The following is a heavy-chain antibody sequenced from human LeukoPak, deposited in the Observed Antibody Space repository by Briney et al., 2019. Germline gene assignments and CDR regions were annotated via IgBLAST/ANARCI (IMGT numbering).Heavy chain of an antibody. CDR2: INHSGST. V-gene: IGHV4-34*01. D-gene: IGHD6-19*01. CDR3: AIWSSGSEYYFDY. J-gene: IGHJ4*02. Sequence: PSETLSLTCAVYGGSFSGYYWSWIRQPPGKGLEWMGEINHSGSTNYNPSLKSRVTISVDTSKNQFSLKLSSVTAADTAVYYCAIWSSGSEYYFDYWGQGTLVTVSS. CDR1: GGSFSGYY.